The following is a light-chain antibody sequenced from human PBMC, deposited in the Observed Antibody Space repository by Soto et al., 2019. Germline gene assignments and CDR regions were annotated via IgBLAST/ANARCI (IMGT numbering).Light chain of an antibody. CDR2: DVS. Sequence: QSVLTQPASVSGSPGQSITISCTGTSSDVGGYNYVSWYQQHPGKAPKLMIYDVSNRPSGVSNRFAGSKSGNTASLTISGLQADDEADYYCISFKTSTTRVFGGGTKLTVL. CDR1: SSDVGGYNY. CDR3: ISFKTSTTRV. V-gene: IGLV2-14*03. J-gene: IGLJ3*02.